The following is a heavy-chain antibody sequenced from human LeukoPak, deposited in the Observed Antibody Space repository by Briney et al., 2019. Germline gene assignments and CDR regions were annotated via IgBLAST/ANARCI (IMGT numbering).Heavy chain of an antibody. V-gene: IGHV3-23*01. D-gene: IGHD4-17*01. Sequence: GGSLRLSCAASGFTFSSYAMSWVRQAPGKGLEWDSAISGSGGSTYYADSVKGRFTISRDNSKNTLYLQMNSLRAEDTAVYYCAKDYVPRTVTWGAWYYYYYMDVRGKGTTVTISS. J-gene: IGHJ6*03. CDR3: AKDYVPRTVTWGAWYYYYYMDV. CDR2: ISGSGGST. CDR1: GFTFSSYA.